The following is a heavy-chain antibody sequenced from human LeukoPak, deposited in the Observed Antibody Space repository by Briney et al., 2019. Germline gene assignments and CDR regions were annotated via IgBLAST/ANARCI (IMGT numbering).Heavy chain of an antibody. J-gene: IGHJ4*02. Sequence: SETLSPTCTVSGGSISSYYWSWIRQPPGKGLEWIGYIYYSGSTNYNPSLKSRVTISVDTSKNQFSLKLSPVTAADTAVYYCATYSSGYYYVAYWGQGTLVTVSS. CDR1: GGSISSYY. CDR2: IYYSGST. CDR3: ATYSSGYYYVAY. V-gene: IGHV4-59*01. D-gene: IGHD3-22*01.